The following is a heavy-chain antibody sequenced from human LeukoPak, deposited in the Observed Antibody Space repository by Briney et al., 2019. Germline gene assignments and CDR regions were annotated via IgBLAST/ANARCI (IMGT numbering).Heavy chain of an antibody. Sequence: APVKASYKPSGYTFTSYDINWGRRATGQRLKWLGRMNPISGDIGYAKKLQLRVTMTRNTSISTAYMELSSLRSEDTAVYYCARARNAITIFGVVTVRGGMDVWGQGTTVTVSS. CDR2: MNPISGDI. CDR1: GYTFTSYD. V-gene: IGHV1-8*01. CDR3: ARARNAITIFGVVTVRGGMDV. D-gene: IGHD3-3*01. J-gene: IGHJ6*01.